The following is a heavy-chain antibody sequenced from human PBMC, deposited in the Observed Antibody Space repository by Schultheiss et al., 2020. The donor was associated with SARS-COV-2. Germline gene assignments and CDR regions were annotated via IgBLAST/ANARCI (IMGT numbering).Heavy chain of an antibody. CDR2: TSYDGSNK. V-gene: IGHV3-30*01. Sequence: GGSLRLSCAASGFTFSSYAMHWVRQAPGKGLGWVAITSYDGSNKYYADSVKGRFTISRDNSKNTLYLQMNSLRAEDTAVYYCARDLEMATNYYFDYWGQGTLVTVSS. D-gene: IGHD5-24*01. J-gene: IGHJ4*02. CDR1: GFTFSSYA. CDR3: ARDLEMATNYYFDY.